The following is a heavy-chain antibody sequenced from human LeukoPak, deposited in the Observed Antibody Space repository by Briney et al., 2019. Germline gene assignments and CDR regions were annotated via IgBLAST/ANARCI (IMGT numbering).Heavy chain of an antibody. D-gene: IGHD3-16*01. CDR3: AKGSLEYYDYVWGSYAGFDY. J-gene: IGHJ4*02. CDR1: GFTFSSYA. V-gene: IGHV3-23*01. Sequence: PGGSLRLSCAASGFTFSSYAMSWVRQAPGKGLKWVSAISGSGGSTYYADSVKGRFTISRDNSKNTLYLQMDSLRAEDTAVYYCAKGSLEYYDYVWGSYAGFDYWGQGTLVTVSS. CDR2: ISGSGGST.